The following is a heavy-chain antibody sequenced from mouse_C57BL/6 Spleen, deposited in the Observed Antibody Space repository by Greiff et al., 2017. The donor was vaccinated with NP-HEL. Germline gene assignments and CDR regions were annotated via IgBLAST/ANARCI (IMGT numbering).Heavy chain of an antibody. Sequence: EVQLVESGGGLVQPKGSLKLSCAASGFTFNTYALHWVRQAPGKGVEWVARIRSKSSNYATYYAESVKDRFTISRDDSQSMLYLQMNNLKTEDTAMYYCVRDGYDQFAYWGQGTLVTVSA. V-gene: IGHV10-3*01. CDR2: IRSKSSNYAT. D-gene: IGHD2-2*01. CDR1: GFTFNTYA. CDR3: VRDGYDQFAY. J-gene: IGHJ3*01.